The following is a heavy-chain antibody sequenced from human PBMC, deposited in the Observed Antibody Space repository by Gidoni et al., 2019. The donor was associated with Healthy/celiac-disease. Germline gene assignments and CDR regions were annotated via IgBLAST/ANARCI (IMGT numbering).Heavy chain of an antibody. CDR3: ARATYSSSWYLDY. CDR1: GSTFSSYC. J-gene: IGHJ4*02. V-gene: IGHV3-33*01. CDR2: IWYDGSNK. Sequence: QVQLVESGLVVVQPGRSRRLSCAASGSTFSSYCMHGVRQAPGKGLEWVAVIWYDGSNKYYADSVKGRFTISRDNSKNTLYLQMISLRAEDTAVYYCARATYSSSWYLDYWGQGTLVTVSS. D-gene: IGHD6-13*01.